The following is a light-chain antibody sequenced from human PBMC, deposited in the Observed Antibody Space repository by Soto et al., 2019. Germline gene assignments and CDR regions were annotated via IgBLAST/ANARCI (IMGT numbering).Light chain of an antibody. CDR3: QQYEASPWT. Sequence: ENVLTQSPGTLSLSPGEGASLSCRASQRVISDYFGWYQQKEGQAPGLIIYATSRRAAGIPDRFSGSGSETDFTLTISRVEPADSAIYYCQQYEASPWTFGQGTKLEIK. J-gene: IGKJ1*01. CDR1: QRVISDY. V-gene: IGKV3-20*01. CDR2: ATS.